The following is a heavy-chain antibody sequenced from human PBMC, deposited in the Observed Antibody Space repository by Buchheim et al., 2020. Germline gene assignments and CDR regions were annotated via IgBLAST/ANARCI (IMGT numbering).Heavy chain of an antibody. CDR1: GFTFSSYA. CDR2: ISGSGGST. Sequence: EVQLLESGGGLVQPGGSLRLSCAASGFTFSSYAMSWVRQAPGKGLEWVSAISGSGGSTYYADSVKGRVTISSDNSKNTRYLQMNSLRAEDTAVYYCAKMIVVVINPWLGWFDPWGQGTL. D-gene: IGHD3-22*01. J-gene: IGHJ5*02. V-gene: IGHV3-23*01. CDR3: AKMIVVVINPWLGWFDP.